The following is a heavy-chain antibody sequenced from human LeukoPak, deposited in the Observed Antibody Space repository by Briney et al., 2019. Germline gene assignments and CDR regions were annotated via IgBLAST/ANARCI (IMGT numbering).Heavy chain of an antibody. V-gene: IGHV4-39*01. J-gene: IGHJ5*02. Sequence: TSETLSLTCTVSGGSISSSSYYWGWIRQPPGKGLEWIGSIYYSGSTYYNPSLKSRVTISVDTSKNQFSLKLSSVTAADTAVYYCARWFIVVVPAAMRTTGFDPWGQGTLVTVSS. CDR1: GGSISSSSYY. CDR2: IYYSGST. D-gene: IGHD2-2*01. CDR3: ARWFIVVVPAAMRTTGFDP.